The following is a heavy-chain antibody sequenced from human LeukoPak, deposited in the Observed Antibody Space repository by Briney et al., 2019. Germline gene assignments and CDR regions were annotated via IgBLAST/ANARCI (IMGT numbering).Heavy chain of an antibody. CDR1: GFTFSSFG. CDR2: TSSDGNEK. V-gene: IGHV3-30*03. J-gene: IGHJ4*02. Sequence: SGRSLRLSCATSGFTFSSFGVHWVRQAPGQGLGLVTVTSSDGNEKYYADSVKGRVTISRDNSKNTVYLQMNSLRAEDTAVYDCAIGGTRAATGRMGCWGQGTLVTVSS. D-gene: IGHD6-25*01. CDR3: AIGGTRAATGRMGC.